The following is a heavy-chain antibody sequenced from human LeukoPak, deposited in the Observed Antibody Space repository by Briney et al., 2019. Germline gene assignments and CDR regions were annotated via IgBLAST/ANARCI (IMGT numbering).Heavy chain of an antibody. CDR2: LHSNGAFT. CDR3: ARFVVVTAGDY. Sequence: GGSLRLSCSASGFTLSNYWMHWVRQAPGKGLVWVARLHSNGAFTTYADSAKGRFTISRDTAKNTLYLQMNSLRVEDTAVYYCARFVVVTAGDYWGQGTLVTVSS. V-gene: IGHV3-74*01. J-gene: IGHJ4*01. D-gene: IGHD2-21*02. CDR1: GFTLSNYW.